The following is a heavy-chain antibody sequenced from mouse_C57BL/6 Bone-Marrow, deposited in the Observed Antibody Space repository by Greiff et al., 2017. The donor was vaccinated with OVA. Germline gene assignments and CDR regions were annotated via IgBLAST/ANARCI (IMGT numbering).Heavy chain of an antibody. CDR3: ARHEENYYGSSPWYFDV. Sequence: VQLQESGAELVKPGASVKLSCKASGYTFTEYTIHWVKQRSGQGLEWIGWFYPGSGSIKYNEKFKDKATLTADKSSSTVYMELSRLTSEDSAVYFCARHEENYYGSSPWYFDVWGTGTTVTVSS. D-gene: IGHD1-1*01. CDR2: FYPGSGSI. J-gene: IGHJ1*03. V-gene: IGHV1-62-2*01. CDR1: GYTFTEYT.